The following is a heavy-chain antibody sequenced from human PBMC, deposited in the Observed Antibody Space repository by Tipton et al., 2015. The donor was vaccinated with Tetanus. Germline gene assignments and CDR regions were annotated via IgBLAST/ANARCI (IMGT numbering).Heavy chain of an antibody. CDR1: GASFSSGDYY. D-gene: IGHD2/OR15-2a*01. V-gene: IGHV4-30-4*01. J-gene: IGHJ4*02. Sequence: TLSLTCTVSGASFSSGDYYWSWIRKPPGKDLEWLGYIYQTGTTYYNPSLKGRVTISMDRSNTQFSLRLDSLTAADTAVYYCARAAGFLGLTHDFWGRGTLVSVSS. CDR3: ARAAGFLGLTHDF. CDR2: IYQTGTT.